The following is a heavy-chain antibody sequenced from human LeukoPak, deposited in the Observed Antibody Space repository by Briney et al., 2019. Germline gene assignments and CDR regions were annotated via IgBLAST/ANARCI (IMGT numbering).Heavy chain of an antibody. J-gene: IGHJ4*02. CDR1: GYTFTDSY. CDR3: ARVAVVVVPAADY. D-gene: IGHD2-2*01. V-gene: IGHV1-2*02. Sequence: AASVKVSCKASGYTFTDSYIHWVRQAPGQELEWKGWINPNSGGANYAQKFQGRVTMTRDTSITTAYMELSRLRSDDTAVYYCARVAVVVVPAADYWGQGTLVTVSS. CDR2: INPNSGGA.